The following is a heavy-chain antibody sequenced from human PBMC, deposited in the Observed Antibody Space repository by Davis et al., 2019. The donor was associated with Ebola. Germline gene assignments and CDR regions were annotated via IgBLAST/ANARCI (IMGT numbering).Heavy chain of an antibody. D-gene: IGHD3-10*01. CDR1: GFTFSNYA. Sequence: GESLKISCAASGFTFSNYAMSWVRQAPGKGLEWVSAISSSGGGTYYADSVKGRFTISRDNSKNTLYLQMNSLRAEDTAVYFCAVIRGVMGYWGQGTQVTVSS. CDR3: AVIRGVMGY. V-gene: IGHV3-23*01. CDR2: ISSSGGGT. J-gene: IGHJ4*02.